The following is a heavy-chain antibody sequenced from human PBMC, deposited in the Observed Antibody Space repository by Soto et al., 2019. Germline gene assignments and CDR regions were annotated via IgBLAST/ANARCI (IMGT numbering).Heavy chain of an antibody. V-gene: IGHV3-21*01. CDR1: GFTFGDYA. Sequence: EVQLVESGGGLVQPGRSLRLSCAASGFTFGDYAMHWVRQVPGRGLEWVSSISSSGTYIDYADSVEGRFAISRDDAKNSVFLEMTSLRVDDTAVYYCAREGNYHEFWGQGTLVTVSS. CDR2: ISSSGTYI. CDR3: AREGNYHEF. J-gene: IGHJ4*02. D-gene: IGHD3-10*01.